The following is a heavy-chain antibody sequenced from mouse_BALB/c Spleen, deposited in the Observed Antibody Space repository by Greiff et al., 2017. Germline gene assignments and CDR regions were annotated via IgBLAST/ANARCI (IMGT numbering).Heavy chain of an antibody. CDR3: ARSAMTPYAMDY. Sequence: QVQLKESGPELVKPGASVKISCKASGYAFSSSWMNWVKQRPGQGLEWIGRIYPGDGDTNYNGKFKGKATLTADKSSSTAYMQLSSLTSVDSAVYFCARSAMTPYAMDYWGQGTSVTVSA. CDR2: IYPGDGDT. CDR1: GYAFSSSW. V-gene: IGHV1-82*01. J-gene: IGHJ4*01. D-gene: IGHD6-1*01.